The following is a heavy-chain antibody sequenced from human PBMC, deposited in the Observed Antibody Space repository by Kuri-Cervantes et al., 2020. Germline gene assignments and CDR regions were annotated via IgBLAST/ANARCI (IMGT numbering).Heavy chain of an antibody. D-gene: IGHD6-19*01. CDR1: GFIFDDYG. Sequence: LSLTCAASGFIFDDYGMNWVRQAPGKGLEWVSGINWNGGSTGYADSVKGRFTISRDNAENSLYLQLNSLRAEDTALYYCARGRLEQWPVPFDYWGQGTLVTVSS. J-gene: IGHJ4*02. CDR3: ARGRLEQWPVPFDY. V-gene: IGHV3-20*04. CDR2: INWNGGST.